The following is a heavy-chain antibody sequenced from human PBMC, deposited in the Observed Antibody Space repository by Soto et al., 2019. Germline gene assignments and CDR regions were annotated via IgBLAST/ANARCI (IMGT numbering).Heavy chain of an antibody. D-gene: IGHD3-22*01. CDR2: ISAYNGNT. CDR3: ARDWAPYYYDSSGSGAH. CDR1: GYTVTSYG. Sequence: GTSVKVSCKASGYTVTSYGISVVRQAPGQGLEWMGWISAYNGNTNYAQKLQGRVTMTTDTSTSTAYMELRSLRSDDTAVYYCARDWAPYYYDSSGSGAHWGQGTLVTVS. V-gene: IGHV1-18*01. J-gene: IGHJ4*02.